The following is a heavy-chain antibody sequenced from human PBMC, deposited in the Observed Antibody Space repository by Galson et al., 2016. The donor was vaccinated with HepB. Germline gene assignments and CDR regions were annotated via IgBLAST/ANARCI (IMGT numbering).Heavy chain of an antibody. J-gene: IGHJ4*02. CDR3: AALDYDSRGSFLDY. CDR2: IFHSGST. V-gene: IGHV4-4*02. CDR1: GGSISSSNW. D-gene: IGHD3-22*01. Sequence: SETLSLTCTVSGGSISSSNWWSWVRQPPGKGLKWIGEIFHSGSTNYNPSLESRVTMSVDKSKNQFSLKLSSVTAADTALYFCAALDYDSRGSFLDYWGQGTLVTVSS.